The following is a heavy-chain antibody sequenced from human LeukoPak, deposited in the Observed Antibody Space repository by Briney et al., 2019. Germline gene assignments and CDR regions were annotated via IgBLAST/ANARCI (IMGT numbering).Heavy chain of an antibody. Sequence: SETLSLTCAVYGGSFSGYYWSWIRRPPGKGLEWIGEINHSGSTNYNPSLKSRVTISVDTSKNQFSLKLSSVTAADTAVYYCARVGGDGYSFFDYWGQGTLVTVSS. CDR3: ARVGGDGYSFFDY. CDR1: GGSFSGYY. V-gene: IGHV4-34*01. J-gene: IGHJ4*02. D-gene: IGHD5-24*01. CDR2: INHSGST.